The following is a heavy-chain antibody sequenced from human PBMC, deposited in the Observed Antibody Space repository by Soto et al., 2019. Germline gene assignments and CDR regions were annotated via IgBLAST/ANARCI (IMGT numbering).Heavy chain of an antibody. D-gene: IGHD3-22*01. Sequence: SETLSLTCTVSGGSISSGDYYWSWIRQPPGKGLEWIGYIYYSGSTYYNPSLKSRVTISVDTSKNQFSLKLSSVTAADTAVYYCAREGHDGLVYYWGQGNLVTVSS. CDR1: GGSISSGDYY. V-gene: IGHV4-30-4*01. CDR3: AREGHDGLVYY. J-gene: IGHJ4*02. CDR2: IYYSGST.